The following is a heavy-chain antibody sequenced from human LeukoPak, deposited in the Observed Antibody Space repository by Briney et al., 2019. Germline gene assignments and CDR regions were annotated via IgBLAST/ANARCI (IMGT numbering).Heavy chain of an antibody. Sequence: GGSLRLSCAASGFTFSSYWVSWVRQAPGKGLEWVANIKQDGSEKYYVDSVKGRFTISTDNAKNSLYLQMNSLRAEDTAFYYCARRRGSYQGDIWGQGTMVTVSS. CDR2: IKQDGSEK. CDR3: ARRRGSYQGDI. CDR1: GFTFSSYW. D-gene: IGHD1-26*01. V-gene: IGHV3-7*01. J-gene: IGHJ3*02.